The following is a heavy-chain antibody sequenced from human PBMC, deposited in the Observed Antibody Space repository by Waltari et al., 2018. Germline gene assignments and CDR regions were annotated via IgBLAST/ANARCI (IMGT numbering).Heavy chain of an antibody. CDR2: IYYSGRT. CDR3: ARIAARPTYWYFDL. D-gene: IGHD6-6*01. J-gene: IGHJ2*01. CDR1: GGSISSGGYY. Sequence: QVQLQESGPGLVKPSQTLSLTCTVSGGSISSGGYYWSWIRQNPGKGLEWIGYIYYSGRTYYNPSLKSLVTISVDTSKNQFSLKLSSVTAADTAVYYCARIAARPTYWYFDLWGRGTLVTVSS. V-gene: IGHV4-31*01.